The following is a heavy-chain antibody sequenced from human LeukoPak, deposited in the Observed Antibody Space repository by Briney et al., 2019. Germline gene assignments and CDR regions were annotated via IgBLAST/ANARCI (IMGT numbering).Heavy chain of an antibody. D-gene: IGHD3-22*01. CDR2: IYHSGST. V-gene: IGHV4-38-2*02. Sequence: SETLSLTCTVSGYSISSGYYWGWIRQPPGKGLEWIGSIYHSGSTYYNPSLKSRVTISVDTSKNQFSLKLSSVTAADTAVYYCARGVSSGYFLIYYYYMDVWGKGTTVTVSS. J-gene: IGHJ6*03. CDR1: GYSISSGYY. CDR3: ARGVSSGYFLIYYYYMDV.